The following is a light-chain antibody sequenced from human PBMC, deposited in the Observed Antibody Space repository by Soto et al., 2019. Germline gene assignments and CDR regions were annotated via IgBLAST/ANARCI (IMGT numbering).Light chain of an antibody. CDR1: LRISKY. CDR2: GAS. CDR3: QQSHSTPLT. J-gene: IGKJ4*01. V-gene: IGKV1-39*01. Sequence: DIKLTQSPSSLSASVGDRVTITCRASLRISKYLNWYQQKPGKAPKLLIYGASILQSGVPSRFSGSGSGTDFTLTITNLQPEDSATYFCQQSHSTPLTFGGGTKLEI.